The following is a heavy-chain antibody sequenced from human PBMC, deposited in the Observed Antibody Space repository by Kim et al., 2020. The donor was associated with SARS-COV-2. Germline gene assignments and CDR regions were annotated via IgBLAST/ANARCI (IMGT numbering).Heavy chain of an antibody. Sequence: GGSLILSCEASGFTFTRSWMHWARQVPGKGLEWVSRINGDGSSTRYADSVEGRFIISRDNAKNTLYLQMSSLRVEDTAVYFCARDLTEWGQGTLVTVS. CDR3: ARDLTE. V-gene: IGHV3-74*01. CDR2: INGDGSST. CDR1: GFTFTRSW. J-gene: IGHJ4*02.